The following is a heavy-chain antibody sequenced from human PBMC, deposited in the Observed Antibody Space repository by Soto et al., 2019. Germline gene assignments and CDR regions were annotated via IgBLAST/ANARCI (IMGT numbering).Heavy chain of an antibody. J-gene: IGHJ4*02. D-gene: IGHD3-3*01. CDR3: ASLHDSWSYLDY. V-gene: IGHV4-34*01. Sequence: QVQLQQWGAGLLKPSETLSLTCAVYGGSFSGYYWSWIRQSPGKGLEWIGEINHRGRTNYNPSLKSRVSISVYTSKNQFSLKLSAVTAAATAVYYCASLHDSWSYLDYWGQGILVTVSS. CDR2: INHRGRT. CDR1: GGSFSGYY.